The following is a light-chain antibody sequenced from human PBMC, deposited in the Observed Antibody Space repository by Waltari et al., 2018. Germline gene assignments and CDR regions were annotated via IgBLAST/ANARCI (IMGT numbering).Light chain of an antibody. V-gene: IGKV3-20*01. Sequence: EIVLTQSPGTLSLSPGARATLPCRASQSISKYLVWYQQKPGQAPRLLIYEASIRATGIPDRFSGSGSGTDFSLIISRLEPEDFAVYYCQKYEALPATFGQGTKVEIK. CDR2: EAS. CDR1: QSISKY. CDR3: QKYEALPAT. J-gene: IGKJ1*01.